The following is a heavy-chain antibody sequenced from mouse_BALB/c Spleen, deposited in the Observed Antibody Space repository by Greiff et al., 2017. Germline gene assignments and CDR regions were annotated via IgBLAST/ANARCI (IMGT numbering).Heavy chain of an antibody. CDR1: GYSITSDYA. CDR2: ISYSGST. D-gene: IGHD2-4*01. Sequence: EVQLVESGPGLVKPSQSLSLTCTVTGYSITSDYAWNWIRQFPGNKLEWMGYISYSGSTSYNPSLKSRTSITRDTSKNQFFLQLNSVTTEATATYYCARLNYYDYDEEAYYAMDYWGQGTSVTVSS. J-gene: IGHJ4*01. V-gene: IGHV3-2*02. CDR3: ARLNYYDYDEEAYYAMDY.